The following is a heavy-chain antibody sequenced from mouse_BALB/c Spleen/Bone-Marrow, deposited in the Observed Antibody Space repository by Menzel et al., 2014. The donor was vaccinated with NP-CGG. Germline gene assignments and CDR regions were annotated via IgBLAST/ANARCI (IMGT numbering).Heavy chain of an antibody. CDR3: ARGKVYGYVWFAY. Sequence: VQLQQSGAELAKPGASVKMSCKASGYTFTSYWMHWVKQRPGQGLEWIGYINPSTGYTEYNQKFKDKATLTADKSSSTAYMQLSSLTSEDSAVYYCARGKVYGYVWFAYWGQGTLVTVSA. V-gene: IGHV1-7*01. J-gene: IGHJ3*01. D-gene: IGHD1-2*01. CDR2: INPSTGYT. CDR1: GYTFTSYW.